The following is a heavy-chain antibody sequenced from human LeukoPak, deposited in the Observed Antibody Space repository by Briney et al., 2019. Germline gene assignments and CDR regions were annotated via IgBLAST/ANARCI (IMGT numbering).Heavy chain of an antibody. V-gene: IGHV4-59*08. CDR1: GGSISSYY. CDR2: IYYSGST. CDR3: ARHGGSGYYFWFDP. Sequence: PSETLSLTCTVSGGSISSYYCSWIRQPPGKGLEWIGYIYYSGSTNYNPSLKSRVTISVDTSKSQFSLKLSSVTAADTAVYYCARHGGSGYYFWFDPWGQGTLVTVSS. D-gene: IGHD3-22*01. J-gene: IGHJ5*02.